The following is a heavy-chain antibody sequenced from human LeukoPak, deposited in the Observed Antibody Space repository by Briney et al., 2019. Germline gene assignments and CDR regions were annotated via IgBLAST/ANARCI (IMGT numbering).Heavy chain of an antibody. D-gene: IGHD3-16*01. CDR2: IDHRGSS. J-gene: IGHJ4*02. CDR1: GGSFSYYQWA. Sequence: PSETLSLTCAVYGGSFSYYQWAWSWIRQPPGKGLEWIGEIDHRGSSNYNPSLRSRVSISVDTSKNQFSLKVTSVTAADTAVYYCARDSGQGLIDYWGQGTLVTVSS. CDR3: ARDSGQGLIDY. V-gene: IGHV4-34*01.